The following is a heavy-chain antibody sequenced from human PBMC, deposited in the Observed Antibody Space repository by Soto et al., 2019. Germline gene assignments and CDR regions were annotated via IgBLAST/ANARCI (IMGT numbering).Heavy chain of an antibody. V-gene: IGHV3-7*01. Sequence: GSLRLSCVVSGFSFAVVWMTWVRQAPGKGLECVANIKYDGSEEYYVDSVKGRFTISRDNAKNSLYLQMNSLRDEDSAVYYCVTDLNWQGHWGQGT. CDR2: IKYDGSEE. J-gene: IGHJ4*02. CDR1: GFSFAVVW. CDR3: VTDLNWQGH.